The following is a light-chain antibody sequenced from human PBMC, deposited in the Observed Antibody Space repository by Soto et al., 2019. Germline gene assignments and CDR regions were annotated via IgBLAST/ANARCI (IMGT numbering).Light chain of an antibody. CDR3: QQYNTYLWT. Sequence: DIQMTQSPPTLSASVGDRVTLTCRASQSISGWLAWYQQKPGKAPKLLIYDASTLQSGVPSRFSGSGSGTEFTLTIRSLQPDDFATYYCQQYNTYLWTFGQGTKVDI. V-gene: IGKV1-5*01. CDR1: QSISGW. CDR2: DAS. J-gene: IGKJ1*01.